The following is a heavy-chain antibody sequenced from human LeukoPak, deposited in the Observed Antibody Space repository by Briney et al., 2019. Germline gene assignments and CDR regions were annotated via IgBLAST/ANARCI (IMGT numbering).Heavy chain of an antibody. CDR3: ARGLKEYCSSTSCYKVRMFRYYYYYMDV. J-gene: IGHJ6*03. V-gene: IGHV1-8*03. Sequence: GASVKVSCKASGYTFTSYDINWVRQATGQGLEWMGWMNPNSGNTGYAQKFQGRVTITRNTSISTAYMELSSLRSKDTAVYYSARGLKEYCSSTSCYKVRMFRYYYYYMDVWGKGTTVTVSS. CDR1: GYTFTSYD. D-gene: IGHD2-2*02. CDR2: MNPNSGNT.